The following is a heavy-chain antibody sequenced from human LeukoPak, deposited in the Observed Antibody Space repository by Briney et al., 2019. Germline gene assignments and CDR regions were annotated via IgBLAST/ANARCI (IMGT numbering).Heavy chain of an antibody. Sequence: ASMKVSCKSSGFTFTDYYIHWVRQASGQGLEWMGYIGPHSSATSSPQEFQGRVTMTRDTSMSTAYMELTRLTSDDTAVYYCAREGNGLLSKDFDYWGQGTLVTVSS. D-gene: IGHD2/OR15-2a*01. J-gene: IGHJ4*02. CDR3: AREGNGLLSKDFDY. V-gene: IGHV1-2*02. CDR1: GFTFTDYY. CDR2: IGPHSSAT.